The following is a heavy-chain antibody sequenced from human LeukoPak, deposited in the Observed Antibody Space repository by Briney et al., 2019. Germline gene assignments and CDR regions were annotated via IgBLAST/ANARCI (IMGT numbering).Heavy chain of an antibody. CDR2: IRYDGSNK. D-gene: IGHD3-10*01. J-gene: IGHJ4*02. CDR3: ARVSYYGSGSYHFDY. V-gene: IGHV3-30*02. Sequence: GGSLRLSCAASGFTFSSYGMHWVRQAPGKGLEWVAFIRYDGSNKYYADSVKGRFTISRDNAKNSLYLQMNSLRAEDTAVYYCARVSYYGSGSYHFDYWGQGTLVTVSS. CDR1: GFTFSSYG.